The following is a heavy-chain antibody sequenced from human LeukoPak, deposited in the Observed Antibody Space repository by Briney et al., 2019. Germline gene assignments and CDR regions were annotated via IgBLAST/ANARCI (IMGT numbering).Heavy chain of an antibody. CDR1: GFTFSTYW. V-gene: IGHV3-74*01. Sequence: PGGSLRLSCAASGFTFSTYWMHWFRQAPGKGLVWVSRINSDGSITDYEDSVKGRFTISRDNAKNTLYLQMNSLRAEDTAVYYCAGSPYGGNSETWGLGTMVTVSS. CDR2: INSDGSIT. J-gene: IGHJ3*01. D-gene: IGHD4-23*01. CDR3: AGSPYGGNSET.